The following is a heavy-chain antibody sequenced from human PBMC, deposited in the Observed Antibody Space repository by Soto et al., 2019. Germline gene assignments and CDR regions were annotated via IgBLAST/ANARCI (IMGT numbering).Heavy chain of an antibody. J-gene: IGHJ4*02. CDR1: GFSFSNYA. CDR2: ISAGGSNT. CDR3: AKEYSTSFDY. V-gene: IGHV3-23*01. Sequence: LRLSCAASGFSFSNYAMNWVRQAPGNGLEWVSAISAGGSNTNYADSVKGRFTISSDNSKNTLYLQMNGLRADDTAVYYCAKEYSTSFDYWGQGTPVTVSS. D-gene: IGHD6-6*01.